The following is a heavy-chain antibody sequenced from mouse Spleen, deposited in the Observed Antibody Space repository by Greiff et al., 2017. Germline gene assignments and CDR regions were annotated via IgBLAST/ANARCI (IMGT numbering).Heavy chain of an antibody. D-gene: IGHD2-4*01. CDR2: ISSGSSTI. V-gene: IGHV5-17*01. CDR1: GFTFSDYG. J-gene: IGHJ2*01. Sequence: DVKLVESGGGLVKPGGSLKLSCAASGFTFSDYGMHWVRQAPEKGLEWVAYISSGSSTIYYADTVKGRFTISRDNAKNTLFLQMTSLRSEDTAMYYCARHYYDYDGYYFDYWGQGTTLTVSS. CDR3: ARHYYDYDGYYFDY.